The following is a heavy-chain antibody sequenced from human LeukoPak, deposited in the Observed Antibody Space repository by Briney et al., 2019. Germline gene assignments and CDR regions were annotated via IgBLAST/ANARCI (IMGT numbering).Heavy chain of an antibody. D-gene: IGHD3-22*01. CDR3: ARPDYDSSGYLDAFDI. J-gene: IGHJ3*02. CDR1: GYTFSNYW. CDR2: IYPGDSDT. V-gene: IGHV5-51*01. Sequence: GESLKISCKGSGYTFSNYWIGWVRQMPGKGLEWMGIIYPGDSDTRYSPSFQGQVTISDDKSISIVYLQWSSLKASDTAMYYCARPDYDSSGYLDAFDIWGQGTMVTVSS.